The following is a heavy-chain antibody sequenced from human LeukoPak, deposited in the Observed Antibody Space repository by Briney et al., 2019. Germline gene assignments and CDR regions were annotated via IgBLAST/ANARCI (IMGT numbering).Heavy chain of an antibody. CDR2: ISGSGGST. CDR3: AKDIYDYVWGSSDFDY. D-gene: IGHD3-16*01. CDR1: GFTFSSYA. Sequence: GSLRLSCAASGFTFSSYAMSWVRQAPGKGLEWVSAISGSGGSTYYADSVKGRFTISRDNSKNTLYLQMNSLRAEDTAVYYCAKDIYDYVWGSSDFDYWGQGTLVTVSS. V-gene: IGHV3-23*01. J-gene: IGHJ4*02.